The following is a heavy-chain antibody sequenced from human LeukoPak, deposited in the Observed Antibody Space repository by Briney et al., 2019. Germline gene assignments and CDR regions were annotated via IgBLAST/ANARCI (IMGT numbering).Heavy chain of an antibody. V-gene: IGHV4-34*01. D-gene: IGHD6-19*01. Sequence: PSETLSLTCAVYGGSFSGYYWSWIRQPPGKGLEWIGEINHSGSTNYNPSLKSRVTISVDTSKNQFSLKLSSVTAADTAVYYCARDGIAVAGTSQDGNHWFDPWGQGTLVTVSS. CDR1: GGSFSGYY. CDR3: ARDGIAVAGTSQDGNHWFDP. CDR2: INHSGST. J-gene: IGHJ5*02.